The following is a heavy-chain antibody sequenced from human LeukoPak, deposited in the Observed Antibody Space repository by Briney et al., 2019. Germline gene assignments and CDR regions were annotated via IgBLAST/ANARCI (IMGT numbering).Heavy chain of an antibody. V-gene: IGHV3-23*01. CDR2: ISSSGGTT. CDR1: VFTFSTYA. CDR3: AKDRNAWPTNFDS. J-gene: IGHJ4*02. D-gene: IGHD5-24*01. Sequence: PGGCLRLSCAASVFTFSTYAVNWVRQAPGKGLEGVSAISSSGGTTYYAGSVKGRFSISRDNSKNTLYLRMNSLRAEDTAIYYCAKDRNAWPTNFDSWGQGTLVTVSA.